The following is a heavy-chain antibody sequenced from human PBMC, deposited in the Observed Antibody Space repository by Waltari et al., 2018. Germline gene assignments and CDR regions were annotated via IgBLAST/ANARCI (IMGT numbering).Heavy chain of an antibody. J-gene: IGHJ5*02. CDR1: GYTFINYG. CDR2: INTNTGKA. CDR3: ARGDIVIVPAADNWFDP. V-gene: IGHV7-4-1*02. D-gene: IGHD2-15*01. Sequence: QVQLVQSGSEMKKPGASVKVSCKASGYTFINYGVNWVRQAPGQGLAWMGWINTNTGKATYAQGFTGRFVFSSDTCVNTAYLQISNLKTEDTAGYYCARGDIVIVPAADNWFDPWGQGTLVTVSS.